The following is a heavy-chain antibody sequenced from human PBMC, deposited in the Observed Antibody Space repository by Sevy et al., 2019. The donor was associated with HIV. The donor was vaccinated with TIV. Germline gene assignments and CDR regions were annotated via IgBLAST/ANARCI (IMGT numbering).Heavy chain of an antibody. J-gene: IGHJ5*02. CDR3: AKWGGDYSGDSLHH. V-gene: IGHV3-30*18. Sequence: GGSLRLSCAASGFIFSSHGMQWVRHAPGKGLEWVAAITSFDGSNKYHADSVKGRFTISRDNSKNTVYLQMNNLRPEDTAVYYCAKWGGDYSGDSLHHWGQGILVTVSS. CDR1: GFIFSSHG. D-gene: IGHD2-21*02. CDR2: ITSFDGSNK.